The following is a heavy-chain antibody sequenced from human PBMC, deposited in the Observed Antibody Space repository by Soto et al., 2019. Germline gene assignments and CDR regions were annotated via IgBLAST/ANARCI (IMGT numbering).Heavy chain of an antibody. CDR3: ARGSPYCTNGVCYRQKDYFDC. J-gene: IGHJ4*02. CDR1: GGSFSGYY. CDR2: INHSGST. V-gene: IGHV4-34*01. D-gene: IGHD2-8*01. Sequence: PSETLSLTCAVYGGSFSGYYWSWIRQPPGKGLEWIGEINHSGSTNYNPSLKSRVTISVDTSKNQFSLKLSSVTAADTAVYYCARGSPYCTNGVCYRQKDYFDCWGQGTLVTVSS.